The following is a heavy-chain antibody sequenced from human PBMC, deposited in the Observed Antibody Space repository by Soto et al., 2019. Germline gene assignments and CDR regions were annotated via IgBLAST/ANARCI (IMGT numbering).Heavy chain of an antibody. V-gene: IGHV4-59*08. D-gene: IGHD6-6*01. J-gene: IGHJ6*03. CDR3: ARILAAPPHYYYYYMDA. CDR1: GGSIRSYC. CDR2: FYYTGTT. Sequence: SETLSLTCTVSGGSIRSYCWTWIRQPPGERLEWIGFFYYTGTTIYNASLKRRVGISRDMSKNQFYLRLSSVTAADTALYYCARILAAPPHYYYYYMDAWGKGTTVTVSS.